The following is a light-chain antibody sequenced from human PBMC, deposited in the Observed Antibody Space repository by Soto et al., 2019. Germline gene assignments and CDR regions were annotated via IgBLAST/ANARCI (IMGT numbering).Light chain of an antibody. Sequence: DVVLTQSPDSLAVSLGERATFNCKSRESILHTSNGMNYLAWYQQKPGQPPKALIYWASTRESGVPDRFSGSGSGTDFTLTISSLQAEDVAVYYCQQYYTTPWTFGQGTKVDIK. CDR1: ESILHTSNGMNY. CDR3: QQYYTTPWT. CDR2: WAS. J-gene: IGKJ1*01. V-gene: IGKV4-1*01.